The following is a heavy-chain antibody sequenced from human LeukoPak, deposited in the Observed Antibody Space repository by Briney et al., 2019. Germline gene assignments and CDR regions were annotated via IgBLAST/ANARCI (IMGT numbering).Heavy chain of an antibody. Sequence: ASVKVSCKASGYTFSDYDINWVRQATGQGLEWMEWMNPNSGNTGYAQRFQGRVTMTRDTSISTAYMELSSLKSEDTAVYYCVRATSYCSGSSCYNYWGQGTLLTVST. CDR1: GYTFSDYD. J-gene: IGHJ4*02. D-gene: IGHD2-2*02. V-gene: IGHV1-8*01. CDR2: MNPNSGNT. CDR3: VRATSYCSGSSCYNY.